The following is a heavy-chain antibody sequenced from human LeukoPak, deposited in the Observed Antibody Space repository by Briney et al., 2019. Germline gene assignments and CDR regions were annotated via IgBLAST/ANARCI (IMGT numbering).Heavy chain of an antibody. CDR2: IQYDGSNE. V-gene: IGHV3-30*02. Sequence: GGSLRLSCAASGFTFSSYGIHWVRQAPGKGLEWVAYIQYDGSNEQYADSVKGRFSISRDNSKNILYLHVSSLRAEDTAVYYCAKGKNTGSYLSHVDYWGQGTLVTVSS. CDR3: AKGKNTGSYLSHVDY. D-gene: IGHD3-10*01. J-gene: IGHJ4*02. CDR1: GFTFSSYG.